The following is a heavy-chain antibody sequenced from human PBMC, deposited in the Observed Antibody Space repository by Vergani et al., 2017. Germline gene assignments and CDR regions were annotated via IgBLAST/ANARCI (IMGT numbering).Heavy chain of an antibody. D-gene: IGHD2-2*02. Sequence: QVQLQQWGAGLLKPSETLSLTCAVYGGSFSGNYWSWIRQPPGKGLEWIGEINHSGSTNYNPSLKSRVTISVDTYKNQFSLKLSSVTAADTAVYYCARCRYCSSTSCYRPCYYYYYYMDVWGKGTTVTVSS. V-gene: IGHV4-34*01. CDR2: INHSGST. J-gene: IGHJ6*03. CDR1: GGSFSGNY. CDR3: ARCRYCSSTSCYRPCYYYYYYMDV.